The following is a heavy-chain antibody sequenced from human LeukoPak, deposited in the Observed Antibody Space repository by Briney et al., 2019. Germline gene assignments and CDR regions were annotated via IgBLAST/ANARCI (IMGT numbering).Heavy chain of an antibody. CDR3: ARDYYDSSGYSRFDP. D-gene: IGHD3-22*01. CDR2: INPNSGGT. CDR1: GYTFTGYY. V-gene: IGHV1-2*02. J-gene: IGHJ5*02. Sequence: ASVKVSCKASGYTFTGYYMHWVRQAPGQGLEWMGWINPNSGGTDYAQKFQGRVTVTRDTSISTAYMEVSRLRSDDTAVYYCARDYYDSSGYSRFDPWGQGTLVTVSS.